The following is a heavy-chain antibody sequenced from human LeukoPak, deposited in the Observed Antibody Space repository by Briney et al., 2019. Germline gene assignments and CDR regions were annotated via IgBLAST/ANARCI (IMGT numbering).Heavy chain of an antibody. J-gene: IGHJ5*02. V-gene: IGHV1-2*06. CDR3: ARASTVSPINWFDP. Sequence: ASVKVSCKASGYTFTGYYMHWVRQAPGQGLEWMGRINPNSGGTNYAQKFQGRVTMTRDTSISTAYMELSRLRSDDTAVYYCARASTVSPINWFDPWGQGTLVTVSS. CDR2: INPNSGGT. D-gene: IGHD4-17*01. CDR1: GYTFTGYY.